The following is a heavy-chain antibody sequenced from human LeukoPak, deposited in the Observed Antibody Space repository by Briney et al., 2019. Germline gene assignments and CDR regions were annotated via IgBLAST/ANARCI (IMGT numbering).Heavy chain of an antibody. D-gene: IGHD4-11*01. CDR2: ISWNSDSI. Sequence: PGRSLRLSCAASGFTFDDYAMHWVRQAPGKGLEWVSGISWNSDSIGYADSVKGRFTISRDNAKNSLYLQMNSLRAEDTALYYCAKGTIMTTVTTDYMDVWGKGTTVTVSS. CDR3: AKGTIMTTVTTDYMDV. J-gene: IGHJ6*03. V-gene: IGHV3-9*01. CDR1: GFTFDDYA.